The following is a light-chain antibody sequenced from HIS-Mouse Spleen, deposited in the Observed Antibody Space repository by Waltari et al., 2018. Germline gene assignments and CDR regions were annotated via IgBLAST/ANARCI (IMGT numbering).Light chain of an antibody. CDR2: DVS. V-gene: IGLV2-14*03. CDR1: SSDVCGYNY. J-gene: IGLJ2*01. CDR3: SSYTSSSFNVV. Sequence: QSALTQPASVSGSPGPSITLSCTGTSSDVCGYNYFSWYQQHPGKAPKLMIYDVSNRPSGVSNRFSGSKSGNTASLTISGLQAEDEADYYCSSYTSSSFNVVFGGGTKLTVL.